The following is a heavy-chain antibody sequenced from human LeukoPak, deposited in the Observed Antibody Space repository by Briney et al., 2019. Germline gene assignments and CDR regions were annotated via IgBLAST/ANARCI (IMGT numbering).Heavy chain of an antibody. CDR1: GGSISSYY. CDR2: IYTSGST. Sequence: SETLSLTCTVSGGSISSYYWSWIRQPAGKGLEWIGRIYTSGSTNYNSSLKSRVTMSVDTSKNQFPLKLSSVTAADTAVYYCARDGDIVVVPAAIGAFDIWGQGTLVTVSS. J-gene: IGHJ4*02. V-gene: IGHV4-4*07. CDR3: ARDGDIVVVPAAIGAFDI. D-gene: IGHD2-2*01.